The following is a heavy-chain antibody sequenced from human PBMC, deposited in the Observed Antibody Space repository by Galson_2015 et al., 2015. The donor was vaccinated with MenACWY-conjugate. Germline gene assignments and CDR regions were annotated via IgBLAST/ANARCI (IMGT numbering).Heavy chain of an antibody. CDR2: INAGNGNT. D-gene: IGHD3-9*01. J-gene: IGHJ5*02. Sequence: SVKVSCKASGYTFTLYAMHWVRQAPGQGLEWMGWINAGNGNTKSSQKFQDRVTITRDISASTVYMELPSLGSEDTAVYYCARGASPLTCYLKRDWFDPWGQGTLVTVSS. CDR1: GYTFTLYA. V-gene: IGHV1-3*01. CDR3: ARGASPLTCYLKRDWFDP.